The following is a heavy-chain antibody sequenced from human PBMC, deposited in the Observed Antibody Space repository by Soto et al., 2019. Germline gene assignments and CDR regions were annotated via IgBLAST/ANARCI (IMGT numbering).Heavy chain of an antibody. J-gene: IGHJ5*02. Sequence: PSETLSLTCTVSGGSISSYYWSWIRQPPGKGLEWIGYIYYSGSTNYNPSPKSRVTISVDTSKNQFSLKLSSVTAADTAVYYCARYDDFWSGYPLRWFDPWGQGTLVTVSS. CDR1: GGSISSYY. CDR3: ARYDDFWSGYPLRWFDP. D-gene: IGHD3-3*01. V-gene: IGHV4-59*01. CDR2: IYYSGST.